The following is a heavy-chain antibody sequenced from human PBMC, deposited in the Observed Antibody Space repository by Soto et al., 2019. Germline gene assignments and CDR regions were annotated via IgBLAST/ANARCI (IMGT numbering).Heavy chain of an antibody. Sequence: LGESLKISCEASGIFSDNYWLGWVRQRPGKGLEWMGIIYPDDSDTRYSPSFQGRVTISADKSINTVYLQWSSLKTSDTGMYYCVRQSTGWTWYYGGMDVWGQGTSVTVSS. CDR1: GIFSDNYW. CDR2: IYPDDSDT. J-gene: IGHJ6*01. D-gene: IGHD2-8*02. V-gene: IGHV5-51*01. CDR3: VRQSTGWTWYYGGMDV.